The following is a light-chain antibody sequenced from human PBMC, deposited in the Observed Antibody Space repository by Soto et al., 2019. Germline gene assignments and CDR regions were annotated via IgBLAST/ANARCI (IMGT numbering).Light chain of an antibody. CDR2: DDS. CDR3: QVWDSSSDHHV. V-gene: IGLV3-21*02. CDR1: KIGNKS. J-gene: IGLJ1*01. Sequence: SYYLTQPPSVALPPAQTARITCGGEKIGNKSVHWYQQKPGQAPVLVVYDDSDRPSGIRERLSGSNSGNTATLVFRRVEAGYEADYYWQVWDSSSDHHVFGTGTRSP.